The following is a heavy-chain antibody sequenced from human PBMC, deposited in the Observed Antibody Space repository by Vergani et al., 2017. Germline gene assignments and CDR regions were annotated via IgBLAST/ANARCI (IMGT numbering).Heavy chain of an antibody. V-gene: IGHV4-38-2*02. CDR1: GYSISSGYY. Sequence: QVQLQESGPGLVKPSETLSLTCTVSGYSISSGYYWGWIRQPPGKGLEWIGSIYHSGSTYYNPSLKSRVTISVDTSKNQFSLKLGSVTAADTAVYYCARARGSGWYRYYYYMDVWGKGP. CDR3: ARARGSGWYRYYYYMDV. D-gene: IGHD6-19*01. CDR2: IYHSGST. J-gene: IGHJ6*03.